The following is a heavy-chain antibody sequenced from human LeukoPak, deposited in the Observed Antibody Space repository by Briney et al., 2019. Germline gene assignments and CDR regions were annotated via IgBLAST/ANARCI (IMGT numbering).Heavy chain of an antibody. CDR2: IKQDGSEK. CDR3: IKPVEMATMRDAFDI. D-gene: IGHD5-24*01. CDR1: GFTFSSYW. J-gene: IGHJ3*02. V-gene: IGHV3-7*01. Sequence: GGSLRLSCAASGFTFSSYWMSWVRQAPGKGLEWVANIKQDGSEKYYVDSVKGRFTISRDNAKNSLYLQMNSLRAEDTAVYYCIKPVEMATMRDAFDIWGQGTMVTVSS.